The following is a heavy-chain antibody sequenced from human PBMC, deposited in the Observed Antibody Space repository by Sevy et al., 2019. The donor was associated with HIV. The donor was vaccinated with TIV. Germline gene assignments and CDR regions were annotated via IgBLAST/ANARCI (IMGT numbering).Heavy chain of an antibody. CDR1: GFTSNNFW. Sequence: GGSLRLSCAASGFTSNNFWLHWVRHAPGKGLVWVSGINSDGESTGYADFVKGRFTISRDNAKNTAYLQMNSLRADDTAIYYCARGTRGVVDSWGQGTLVTVSS. V-gene: IGHV3-74*01. CDR2: INSDGEST. D-gene: IGHD3-10*01. CDR3: ARGTRGVVDS. J-gene: IGHJ4*02.